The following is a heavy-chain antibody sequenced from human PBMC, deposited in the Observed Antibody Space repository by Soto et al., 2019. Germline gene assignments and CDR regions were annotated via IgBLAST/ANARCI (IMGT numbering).Heavy chain of an antibody. CDR3: ARLCPSGGSCHRPDAFDI. CDR2: IYPGDSDT. D-gene: IGHD2-15*01. Sequence: GESLKISCKGSGYSFTSYWIGWVRQMPGKGLEWMGIIYPGDSDTRYSPSFQGQVTISADKSISTAYLQWSSLKASDTAMYYCARLCPSGGSCHRPDAFDIWGQGTMVTVSS. CDR1: GYSFTSYW. J-gene: IGHJ3*02. V-gene: IGHV5-51*01.